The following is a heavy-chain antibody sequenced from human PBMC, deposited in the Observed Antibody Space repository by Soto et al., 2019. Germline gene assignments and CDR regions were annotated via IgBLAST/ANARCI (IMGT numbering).Heavy chain of an antibody. D-gene: IGHD3-3*02. CDR1: GFTFSDYV. Sequence: QVRLVESGGGVVQPGTSLRLSCAASGFTFSDYVIHWVRQAAGKGLEWVASMTYDGATEYYADSVKGRFTMSRDNSKRALSLPMNSLRPDDTAVYYCARVRLSIAVNDALDVWGQGTTVTVSS. CDR3: ARVRLSIAVNDALDV. CDR2: MTYDGATE. V-gene: IGHV3-30*14. J-gene: IGHJ3*01.